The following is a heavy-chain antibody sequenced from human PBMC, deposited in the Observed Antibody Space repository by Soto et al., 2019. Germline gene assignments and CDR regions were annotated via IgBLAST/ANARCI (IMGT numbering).Heavy chain of an antibody. Sequence: PSETLSLTCAVYGGSFSGYYWSWIRQPPGKGLEWIGEINHSGSTNYNPSLKSRATISVDTSKNQFSLKLSSVTAADTAVYYCARLKLAAATYFDYWGQGTLVTVS. D-gene: IGHD6-13*01. CDR2: INHSGST. V-gene: IGHV4-34*01. CDR1: GGSFSGYY. J-gene: IGHJ4*02. CDR3: ARLKLAAATYFDY.